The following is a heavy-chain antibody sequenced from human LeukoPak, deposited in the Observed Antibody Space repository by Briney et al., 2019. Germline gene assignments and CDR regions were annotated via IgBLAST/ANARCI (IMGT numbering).Heavy chain of an antibody. V-gene: IGHV1-69*13. CDR1: RGTFSSYA. J-gene: IGHJ4*02. CDR2: IIPIFGTA. Sequence: SVKVSCKASRGTFSSYAINWVRQAPGQGLEWMGGIIPIFGTANYAQKFQGRVTITADESTSTAYIELSSLRSEDTAVYYCASLGGGSTVTTYLNYWGQGTLVTVSS. D-gene: IGHD4-17*01. CDR3: ASLGGGSTVTTYLNY.